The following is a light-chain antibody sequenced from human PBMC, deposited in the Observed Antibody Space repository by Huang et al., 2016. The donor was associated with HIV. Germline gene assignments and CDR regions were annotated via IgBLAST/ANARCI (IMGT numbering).Light chain of an antibody. Sequence: AIQLTQSPSSLSASVGDRVTITCRASQDISSALAWYQQKPGKTPKRLIYDASFLESGVPSRFSGSGSGTYFTLTINSLQPEDVATYYCQQFNSYPRTFGPGTKVDIK. V-gene: IGKV1-13*02. J-gene: IGKJ3*01. CDR3: QQFNSYPRT. CDR1: QDISSA. CDR2: DAS.